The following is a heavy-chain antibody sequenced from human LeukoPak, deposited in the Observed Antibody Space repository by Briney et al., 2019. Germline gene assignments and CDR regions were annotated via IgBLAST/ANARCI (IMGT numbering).Heavy chain of an antibody. CDR3: ARKRIRFSPNWFDP. CDR2: INHSGST. D-gene: IGHD3-3*01. Sequence: SQTLSLTCAVSGGSISSGGYYWSWIRQPPGKGLEWIGEINHSGSTNYNPSLKSRVTISVDTSKNQFSLKLSSVTAADTAVYYCARKRIRFSPNWFDPWGQGTLVTVSS. J-gene: IGHJ5*02. CDR1: GGSISSGGYY. V-gene: IGHV4-30-2*01.